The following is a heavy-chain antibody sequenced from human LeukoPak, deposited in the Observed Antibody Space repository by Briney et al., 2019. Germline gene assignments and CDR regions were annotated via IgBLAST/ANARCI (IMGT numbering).Heavy chain of an antibody. CDR3: ARQHCSGGDCYFFD. Sequence: GGSLRLSCAASGFTFSSYAMSWVRQAPGKGLEWVSVISGSGGSTYYADSVKSRFTISRDNSKNTLYLQLNSLRAEDTAVYYCARQHCSGGDCYFFDWGQGTLVTVSS. J-gene: IGHJ4*02. D-gene: IGHD2-15*01. CDR2: ISGSGGST. V-gene: IGHV3-23*01. CDR1: GFTFSSYA.